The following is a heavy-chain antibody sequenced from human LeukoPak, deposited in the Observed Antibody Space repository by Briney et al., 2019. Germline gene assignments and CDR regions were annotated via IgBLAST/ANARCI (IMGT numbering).Heavy chain of an antibody. CDR3: ARDTAMAPEDYYYGMDV. CDR2: IIPIFGIA. Sequence: SSVKVSCEASGGTFSSYAISWVRQAPGQGLEWTGRIIPIFGIANYAQKFQGRVTITADKSTSTAYMELSSLRSEDTAVYYCARDTAMAPEDYYYGMDVWGQGTTATVSS. D-gene: IGHD5-18*01. J-gene: IGHJ6*02. V-gene: IGHV1-69*04. CDR1: GGTFSSYA.